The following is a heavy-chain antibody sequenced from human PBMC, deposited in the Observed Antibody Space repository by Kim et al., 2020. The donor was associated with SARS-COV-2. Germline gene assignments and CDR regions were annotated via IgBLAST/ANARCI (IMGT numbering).Heavy chain of an antibody. V-gene: IGHV3-74*01. Sequence: GTDGADSVRGRFTTSRDNAKNTLYLQMENLRAEDTAIYYWARFQGVSGVDYWGQGTLVTVSS. J-gene: IGHJ4*02. D-gene: IGHD3-3*01. CDR3: ARFQGVSGVDY. CDR2: GT.